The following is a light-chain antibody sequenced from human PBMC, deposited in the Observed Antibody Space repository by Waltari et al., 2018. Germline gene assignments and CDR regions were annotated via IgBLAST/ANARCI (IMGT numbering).Light chain of an antibody. Sequence: DIVTTQSPATLSVSPGERATLSCRTSQSVNSNLAWYQQKPGQAPRLLVFGASTRATGMPARFTGSGSGTEFTLTISSLQSEDFAIYYCQQYSTWPPWTFGQGTKVDIK. CDR1: QSVNSN. J-gene: IGKJ1*01. CDR2: GAS. CDR3: QQYSTWPPWT. V-gene: IGKV3-15*01.